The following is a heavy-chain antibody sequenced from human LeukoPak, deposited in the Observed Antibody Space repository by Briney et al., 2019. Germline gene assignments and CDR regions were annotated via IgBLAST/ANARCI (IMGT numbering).Heavy chain of an antibody. D-gene: IGHD6-19*01. CDR1: GFTFSSYA. J-gene: IGHJ6*04. CDR2: ISYDGSNK. CDR3: ARDFLGELSSGWYYYYYYYGMDV. V-gene: IGHV3-30*04. Sequence: GGSLRLSCAASGFTFSSYAMHWVRQAPGKGLEWVAVISYDGSNKYYADSVKGRFTISRDNSKNTLYLQMNSLRAEDTAVYYCARDFLGELSSGWYYYYYYYGMDVWGKGTTVTVSS.